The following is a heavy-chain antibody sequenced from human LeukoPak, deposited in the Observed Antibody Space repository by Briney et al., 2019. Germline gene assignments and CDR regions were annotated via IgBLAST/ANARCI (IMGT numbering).Heavy chain of an antibody. V-gene: IGHV1-69*13. CDR1: GGTXSSYA. D-gene: IGHD3-10*01. Sequence: SVKVSCKASGGTXSSYAISWVRQAPGQGLEWMGGIIPIFGTANYAQKFQGRVTITADESTSTAYMELSSLRSEDTAVYYCAKDLHPWGSGSYFDYWGQGTLVTVSS. CDR2: IIPIFGTA. CDR3: AKDLHPWGSGSYFDY. J-gene: IGHJ4*02.